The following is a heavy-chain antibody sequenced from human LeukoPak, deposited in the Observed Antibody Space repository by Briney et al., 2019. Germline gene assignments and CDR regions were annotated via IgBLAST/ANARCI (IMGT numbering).Heavy chain of an antibody. Sequence: SETLSLTCAVYGGSFSGYYWSWIRHPPGKGLEWIGEINHSGSTNYNPSLKSRVTILADTSKNQFSLKLSSVTAADTAVYYCARARPSGLGVWGQGTTVTVSS. V-gene: IGHV4-34*01. CDR3: ARARPSGLGV. CDR1: GGSFSGYY. D-gene: IGHD1-26*01. J-gene: IGHJ6*02. CDR2: INHSGST.